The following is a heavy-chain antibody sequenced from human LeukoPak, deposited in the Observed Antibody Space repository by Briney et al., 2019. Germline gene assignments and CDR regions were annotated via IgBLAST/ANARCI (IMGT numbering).Heavy chain of an antibody. CDR1: GFTFSSYA. D-gene: IGHD1-1*01. CDR3: ARDGGYNWNDVESNWFDP. CDR2: ISYDGSNK. J-gene: IGHJ5*02. Sequence: GGSLRLSCAASGFTFSSYAMHWVRQAPGKGLEWVAVISYDGSNKYYADSVKGRFTISRDNSKNTLYLQMNSLRAEDTAVYYCARDGGYNWNDVESNWFDPWGQGTLVTVSS. V-gene: IGHV3-30-3*01.